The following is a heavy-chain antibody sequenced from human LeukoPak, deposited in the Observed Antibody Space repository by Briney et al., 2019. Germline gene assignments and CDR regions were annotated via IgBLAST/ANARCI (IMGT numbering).Heavy chain of an antibody. CDR1: GGSISTYY. D-gene: IGHD1-14*01. CDR3: ARVLSGNKFDP. V-gene: IGHV4-4*07. CDR2: IYISGTT. Sequence: SETLSLTCTVSGGSISTYYWSWIRLPAGKGLEWIGRIYISGTTNYNPSLKSRVTMSVDTSRNQFSLKLSSVTAADTAVYYCARVLSGNKFDPWGQGTLVTVPS. J-gene: IGHJ5*02.